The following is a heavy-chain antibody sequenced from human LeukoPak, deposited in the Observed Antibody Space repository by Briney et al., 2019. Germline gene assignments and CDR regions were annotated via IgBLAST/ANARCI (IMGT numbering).Heavy chain of an antibody. CDR2: MYYSGST. J-gene: IGHJ6*03. CDR1: GGSMSSSSYY. V-gene: IGHV4-39*01. Sequence: SETLSLTCTVSGGSMSSSSYYWGWIRQPPGKGLEWIGSMYYSGSTYYNPSLKSRVTISVDTSKNQFSLKLSSVTAADTAVYFCARHVYSSSWIYYYYYMDVRGKGTTVTVSS. CDR3: ARHVYSSSWIYYYYYMDV. D-gene: IGHD6-13*01.